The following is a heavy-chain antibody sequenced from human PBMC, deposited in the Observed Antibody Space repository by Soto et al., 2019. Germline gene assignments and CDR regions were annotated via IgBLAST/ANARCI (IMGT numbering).Heavy chain of an antibody. V-gene: IGHV1-2*02. J-gene: IGHJ5*02. CDR3: ARVPGVELLDL. Sequence: GASVKVSCKASGYTFTGYYIHWVRQAPGQGLEWVGWINPISGGTNYAQKFQGRVTMTRDTSITTAYMELSRLRSDDTAVYFCARVPGVELLDLWGQGTLVTVSS. D-gene: IGHD1-7*01. CDR1: GYTFTGYY. CDR2: INPISGGT.